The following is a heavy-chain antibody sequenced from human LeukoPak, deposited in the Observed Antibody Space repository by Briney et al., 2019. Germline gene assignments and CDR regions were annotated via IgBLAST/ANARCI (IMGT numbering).Heavy chain of an antibody. D-gene: IGHD2-15*01. V-gene: IGHV3-64*04. CDR3: ARDPQYCSGGSCYFLFDY. CDR1: GFTFSSYA. J-gene: IGHJ4*02. Sequence: GSLRLSCSASGFTFSSYAMHWVRQAPGKGLEYVSAISSNGGSTYYADSVKGRFTISRDNSKNTLYLQMNSLRAEDTAVYYCARDPQYCSGGSCYFLFDYWGQGTLVTVSS. CDR2: ISSNGGST.